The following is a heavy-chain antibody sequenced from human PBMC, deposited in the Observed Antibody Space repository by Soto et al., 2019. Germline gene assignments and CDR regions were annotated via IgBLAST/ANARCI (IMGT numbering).Heavy chain of an antibody. D-gene: IGHD3-3*01. J-gene: IGHJ6*02. CDR1: GLTVSSSY. Sequence: EVQLVESGGGLVQPGGSLRLSCAASGLTVSSSYMSWVRQAPGKGLEWVSILYSGGNTYYADSVKGRFIISRDNSKNTLYLQRNSLRAEDTAVYHCARAGFRFWELYVGYCVMDVWGQGTSVTVS. CDR3: ARAGFRFWELYVGYCVMDV. V-gene: IGHV3-66*01. CDR2: LYSGGNT.